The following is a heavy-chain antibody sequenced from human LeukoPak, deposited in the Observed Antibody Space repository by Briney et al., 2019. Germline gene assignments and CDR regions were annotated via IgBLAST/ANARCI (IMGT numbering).Heavy chain of an antibody. V-gene: IGHV3-13*01. J-gene: IGHJ4*02. D-gene: IGHD4-23*01. Sequence: GGSLRLSCAASGFTFSSYDMHWVCQATGKGLEWVSAIGTAGDTYYPGSVKGRFTISRENAKNSLYLQMNSLRAEDTAVYYCATALGGNPIDYWGQGTLVTVSS. CDR2: IGTAGDT. CDR3: ATALGGNPIDY. CDR1: GFTFSSYD.